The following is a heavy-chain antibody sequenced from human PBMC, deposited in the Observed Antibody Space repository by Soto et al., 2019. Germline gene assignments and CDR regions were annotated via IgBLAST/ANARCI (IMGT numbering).Heavy chain of an antibody. CDR1: GFTFSSYS. J-gene: IGHJ4*02. CDR2: ISSSSYI. Sequence: PGGSLRLSCAASGFTFSSYSMNWVRQAPGKGLEWVSSISSSSYIYYADSVKGRFTISRDNAKNSLYLQINSLRAEDTAVYYCALTNWNDESEDYWGQGTLVTVSS. CDR3: ALTNWNDESEDY. D-gene: IGHD1-1*01. V-gene: IGHV3-21*01.